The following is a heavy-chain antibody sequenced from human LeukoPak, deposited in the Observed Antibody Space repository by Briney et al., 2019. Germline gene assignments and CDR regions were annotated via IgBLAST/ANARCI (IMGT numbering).Heavy chain of an antibody. CDR3: TRRGQLWSVDYYYYGMDF. CDR2: IRGKANSYAT. D-gene: IGHD5-18*01. CDR1: GFTFSGSA. Sequence: PGGSLRLSCAASGFTFSGSAMHWVRQASGKGLEWVGRIRGKANSYATAYAASVKGRFTISRDDSKNTAYLQMNSLKTEDTAVYYCTRRGQLWSVDYYYYGMDFWGQGTTVTVS. J-gene: IGHJ6*02. V-gene: IGHV3-73*01.